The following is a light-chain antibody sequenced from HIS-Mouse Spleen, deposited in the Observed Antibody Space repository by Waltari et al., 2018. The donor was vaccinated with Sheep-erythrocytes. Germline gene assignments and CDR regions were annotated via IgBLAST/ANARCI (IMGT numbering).Light chain of an antibody. J-gene: IGKJ2*01. CDR1: QSISSW. CDR2: KAS. CDR3: QQYNSYSRT. Sequence: DIQMTQSPSTLSASVGDRVTITCRASQSISSWLAWYQPKPGKAPKLLIYKASSLESGVPSRFSVSGSGTEFTLTISSLQPDDFATYYCQQYNSYSRTFGQGTKLEIK. V-gene: IGKV1-5*03.